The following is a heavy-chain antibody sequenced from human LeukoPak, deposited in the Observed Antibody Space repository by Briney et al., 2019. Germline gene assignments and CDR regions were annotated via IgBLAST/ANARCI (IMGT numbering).Heavy chain of an antibody. Sequence: GGSLRLSCAASGFTFSSYSMNWVRQAPGKGLEWVSSISSSSSYIYYADSVKGRFTISRDNAKNSLYLQMNSLRAEDTAVYYCARGRGYSGYDLDYWGQGTLVTVSS. CDR3: ARGRGYSGYDLDY. CDR2: ISSSSSYI. D-gene: IGHD5-12*01. CDR1: GFTFSSYS. V-gene: IGHV3-21*01. J-gene: IGHJ4*02.